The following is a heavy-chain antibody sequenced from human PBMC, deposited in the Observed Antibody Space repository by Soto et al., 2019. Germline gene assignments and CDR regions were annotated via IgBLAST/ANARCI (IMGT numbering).Heavy chain of an antibody. CDR2: INNDGSST. J-gene: IGHJ6*03. CDR3: ARDPRSYYMDA. V-gene: IGHV3-74*01. CDR1: GFTFSSYW. Sequence: GGSLRLSCSASGFTFSSYWMHWVRQAPGKGLVWVSHINNDGSSTIYADSVRGRFTISRDNAKNTLYLEMNGLRAEDAAVYFCARDPRSYYMDAGGKGTRVTVPS.